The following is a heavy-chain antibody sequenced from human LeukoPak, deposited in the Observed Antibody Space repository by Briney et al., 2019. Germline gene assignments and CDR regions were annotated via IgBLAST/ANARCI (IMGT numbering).Heavy chain of an antibody. CDR3: ARFPSAYGMGV. J-gene: IGHJ6*02. CDR2: ISSSSSHI. CDR1: GFTFSSYS. D-gene: IGHD6-25*01. Sequence: KTGGSLRLSCAASGFTFSSYSMNWVRQAPGKGLEWVSSISSSSSHIYYADSVKGRFTISRDNAKNSLYLQMNSLRAEDTAVYYCARFPSAYGMGVWGQGTTVTVSS. V-gene: IGHV3-21*01.